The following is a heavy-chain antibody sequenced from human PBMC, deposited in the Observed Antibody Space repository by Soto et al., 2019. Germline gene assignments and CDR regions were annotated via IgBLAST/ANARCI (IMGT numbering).Heavy chain of an antibody. J-gene: IGHJ5*02. V-gene: IGHV3-11*06. Sequence: QVQLVESGGGLVKPGGSLRLSCAASGFTFSDYYMSWIRQAPGKGLEWLSYISGSSDNTNYADSVKGRFTISRDNAKKSLYLEMNRLRAEDTAVYYCATITMMTWGQGPLVTVSS. D-gene: IGHD3-22*01. CDR3: ATITMMT. CDR1: GFTFSDYY. CDR2: ISGSSDNT.